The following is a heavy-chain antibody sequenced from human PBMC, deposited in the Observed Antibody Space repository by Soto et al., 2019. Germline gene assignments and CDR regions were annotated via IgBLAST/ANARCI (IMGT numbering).Heavy chain of an antibody. CDR2: IYYSGST. Sequence: PSETPSLTCTVSGGSISSYYWSWIRQPPGKGLEWIGYIYYSGSTNYNPSLKSRVTISVDTSKNQFSLKLSSVTAADTAVYYCARARTERFDPWGQGTLGTVSS. J-gene: IGHJ5*02. CDR3: ARARTERFDP. V-gene: IGHV4-59*01. CDR1: GGSISSYY.